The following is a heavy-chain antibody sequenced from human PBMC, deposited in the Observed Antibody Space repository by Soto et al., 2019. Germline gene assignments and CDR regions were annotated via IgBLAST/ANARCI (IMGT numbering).Heavy chain of an antibody. Sequence: PGESLKISCKGSGYSFTSYWISWVRQMPGKGLEWMGRIDPSDSYTNYSPSFQGHVTISADKSISTAYLQWSSPKASDTAMYYCARVVPAAIDPVNWFDPWGQGTLVTVSS. V-gene: IGHV5-10-1*01. J-gene: IGHJ5*02. CDR1: GYSFTSYW. CDR2: IDPSDSYT. D-gene: IGHD2-2*01. CDR3: ARVVPAAIDPVNWFDP.